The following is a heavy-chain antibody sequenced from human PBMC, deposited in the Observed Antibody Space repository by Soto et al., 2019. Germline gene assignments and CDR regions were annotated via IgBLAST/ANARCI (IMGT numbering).Heavy chain of an antibody. CDR2: ISSSSSYI. Sequence: PGGSLRLSCAASGFTFSSESMNWVRQAPGKGLEWVSSISSSSSYIYYADSVKGRFTISRDNAKNSLYLQMNSLRAEDTAVYYCAREASGTMVRGVIDYYYYGMDVWGQGTTVTVSS. CDR1: GFTFSSES. CDR3: AREASGTMVRGVIDYYYYGMDV. J-gene: IGHJ6*02. V-gene: IGHV3-21*01. D-gene: IGHD3-10*01.